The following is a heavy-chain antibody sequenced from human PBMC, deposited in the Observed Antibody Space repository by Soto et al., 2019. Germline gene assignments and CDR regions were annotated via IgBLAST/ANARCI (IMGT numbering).Heavy chain of an antibody. CDR1: GGTFSSYT. CDR3: AMAGDIVVVVAAEDAFDI. D-gene: IGHD2-15*01. J-gene: IGHJ3*02. CDR2: IIPILGIA. Sequence: QVQLVQSGAEVKKPGSSVKVSCKASGGTFSSYTISWVRQAPGQGVEWMGRIIPILGIANYAPQVQGRVTITADNSTSTAYMELSSLRAEDTAVYYCAMAGDIVVVVAAEDAFDIWGQGTTVTVSS. V-gene: IGHV1-69*02.